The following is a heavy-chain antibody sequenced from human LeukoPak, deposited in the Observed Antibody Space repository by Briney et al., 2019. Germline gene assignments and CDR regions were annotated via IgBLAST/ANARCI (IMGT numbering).Heavy chain of an antibody. V-gene: IGHV3-7*01. CDR3: AREPLSRAVLYDILTGYPKEDYFDY. J-gene: IGHJ4*02. CDR2: IKQDGTEK. Sequence: GGSLRLSCTASGFTFTTYWMSWVRHPPGKGLEWVANIKQDGTEKYYVDSVKGRFTISRDNAKNSLYLQMNSLRAEDTAVYYCAREPLSRAVLYDILTGYPKEDYFDYWGQGTLVTVSS. CDR1: GFTFTTYW. D-gene: IGHD3-9*01.